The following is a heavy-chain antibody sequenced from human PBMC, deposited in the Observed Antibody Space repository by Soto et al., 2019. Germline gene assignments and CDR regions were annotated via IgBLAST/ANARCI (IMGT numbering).Heavy chain of an antibody. J-gene: IGHJ4*02. Sequence: SETLSLSCAVYGWSFSGYYWTWIRRPPGKGLEWIGEIHHSGSINYNSSLKSRVTISADTSKYQFFLKLSSVTAADTAVYYCSRGGAAYKAGNYWGQGTLVTVS. CDR3: SRGGAAYKAGNY. CDR1: GWSFSGYY. CDR2: IHHSGSI. V-gene: IGHV4-34*01. D-gene: IGHD1-1*01.